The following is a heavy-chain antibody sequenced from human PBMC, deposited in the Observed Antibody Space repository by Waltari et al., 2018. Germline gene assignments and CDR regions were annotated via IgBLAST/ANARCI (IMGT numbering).Heavy chain of an antibody. CDR3: ARDTSGDRGIWFDP. V-gene: IGHV1-69*08. CDR2: IIPILGTA. Sequence: QVQLVQSGAEVKKPGSSVKVSCKASGGTFSSYAISWVRQAPGQGLEWMGRIIPILGTANDAQKFQGRVTITADKSTSTAYMELSSLRSEDTAVYYCARDTSGDRGIWFDPWGQGTLVTVSS. CDR1: GGTFSSYA. J-gene: IGHJ5*02. D-gene: IGHD7-27*01.